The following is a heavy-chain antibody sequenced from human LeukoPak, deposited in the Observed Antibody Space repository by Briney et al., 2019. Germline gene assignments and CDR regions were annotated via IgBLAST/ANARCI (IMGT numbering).Heavy chain of an antibody. D-gene: IGHD6-13*01. CDR2: ISTYNGNT. J-gene: IGHJ4*02. CDR3: ARDPRGAAAALDY. Sequence: ASVKVSCKASGYTFTSYGISWVRQAPGQGLEWMGWISTYNGNTNYAQKFQGRVTMTRDTSISTAYMELSRLRSDDTAVYYCARDPRGAAAALDYWGQGTLVTVSS. V-gene: IGHV1-18*01. CDR1: GYTFTSYG.